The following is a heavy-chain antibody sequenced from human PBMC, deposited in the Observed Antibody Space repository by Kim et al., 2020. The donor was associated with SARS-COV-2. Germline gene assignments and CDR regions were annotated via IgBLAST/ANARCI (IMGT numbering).Heavy chain of an antibody. D-gene: IGHD3-10*01. CDR1: GGSMNTYF. CDR2: IYYSGST. Sequence: SETLSLTCSVSGGSMNTYFWGWIRQPPGKGLEWIGYIYYSGSTSYNPSLKSRVTISVDTSKKQFSLKLTSVTAADTAIYYCARGKGFVEPPYWYLDFWGR. J-gene: IGHJ2*01. CDR3: ARGKGFVEPPYWYLDF. V-gene: IGHV4-59*01.